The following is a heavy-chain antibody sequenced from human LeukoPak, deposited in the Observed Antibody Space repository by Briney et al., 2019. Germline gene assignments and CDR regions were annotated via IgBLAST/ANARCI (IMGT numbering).Heavy chain of an antibody. CDR3: ARQRGVRLVWGSYRLFDP. Sequence: SETLSLTCTVSGGSISSSSYYWGWIRQPPGKGLEWIGSIYYSGSTYYNPSLKSRVTISVDTSKNQFSLKLSSVTAADTAVYYCARQRGVRLVWGSYRLFDPWGQGTLVTVSS. J-gene: IGHJ5*02. CDR2: IYYSGST. V-gene: IGHV4-39*07. D-gene: IGHD3-16*02. CDR1: GGSISSSSYY.